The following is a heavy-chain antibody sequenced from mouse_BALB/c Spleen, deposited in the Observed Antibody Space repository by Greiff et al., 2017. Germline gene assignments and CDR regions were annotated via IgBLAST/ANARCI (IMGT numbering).Heavy chain of an antibody. D-gene: IGHD2-4*01. J-gene: IGHJ3*01. CDR1: GFTFSDYY. Sequence: EVQGVESGGGLVKPGGSLKLSCAASGFTFSDYYMYWVRQTPEKRLEWVATISDGGSYTYYPDSVKGRFTISRDNAKNNLYLQMSSLKSEDTAMYYCASSPMITEFAYWGQGTLVTVSA. CDR3: ASSPMITEFAY. CDR2: ISDGGSYT. V-gene: IGHV5-4*02.